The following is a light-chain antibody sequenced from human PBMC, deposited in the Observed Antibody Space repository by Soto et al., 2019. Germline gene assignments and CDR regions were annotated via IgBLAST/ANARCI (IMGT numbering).Light chain of an antibody. J-gene: IGLJ1*01. CDR1: SSDVGAYNY. V-gene: IGLV2-14*01. CDR2: DVT. CDR3: SSFTSRSTPFV. Sequence: QSVLTQPASVSGSPGQSITISCAGTSSDVGAYNYVAWYQQHPGKAPKLIVYDVTNRPSGVSIRFSGSKSGNTASLTISGLQAEDEADYYCSSFTSRSTPFVFGTGTKVTVL.